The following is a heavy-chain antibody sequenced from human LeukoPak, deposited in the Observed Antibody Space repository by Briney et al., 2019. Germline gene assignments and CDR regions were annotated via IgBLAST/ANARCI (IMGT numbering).Heavy chain of an antibody. CDR1: GFTFSSYW. J-gene: IGHJ4*02. CDR2: IKEDGSEK. Sequence: QPGGSLRLSCAASGFTFSSYWMSWVRQAPGKGLKWVANIKEDGSEKNYVDSVRGRFTISRDNAKNSLYLQMNSLRAEDTAMYYCTTGRAFIEYWGQGTLVTVSS. CDR3: TTGRAFIEY. V-gene: IGHV3-7*01. D-gene: IGHD5-24*01.